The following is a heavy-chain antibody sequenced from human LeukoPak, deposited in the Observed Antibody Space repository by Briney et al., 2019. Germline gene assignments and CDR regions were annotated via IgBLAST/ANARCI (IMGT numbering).Heavy chain of an antibody. D-gene: IGHD2-2*01. V-gene: IGHV1-69-2*01. CDR2: VDPTDGET. CDR3: VTEGYCTSDRCYVH. Sequence: ASVKVSCKASGYTFTDYYMHWVQQAPGQGLEWMGRVDPTDGETAYAEKFQGRVTITADPSRATAYMELASLRSEDTAMYYCVTEGYCTSDRCYVHWGQGTLVTVSS. J-gene: IGHJ4*02. CDR1: GYTFTDYY.